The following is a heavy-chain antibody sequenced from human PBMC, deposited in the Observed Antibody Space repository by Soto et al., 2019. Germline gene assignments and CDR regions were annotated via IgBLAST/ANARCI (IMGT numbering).Heavy chain of an antibody. J-gene: IGHJ6*02. Sequence: QVQLVQSGAEVKKPGSSVKVSCKASGGTFSSYAISWVRQAPRQGLAWMGGIIPIFGTANYAQKFQGRVTITADESTRTAYMELGSLRSEDTAVYYCARDGYLRFLEWLLSPRYYYGMDVWGQGTTVTVSS. V-gene: IGHV1-69*12. CDR2: IIPIFGTA. D-gene: IGHD3-3*01. CDR3: ARDGYLRFLEWLLSPRYYYGMDV. CDR1: GGTFSSYA.